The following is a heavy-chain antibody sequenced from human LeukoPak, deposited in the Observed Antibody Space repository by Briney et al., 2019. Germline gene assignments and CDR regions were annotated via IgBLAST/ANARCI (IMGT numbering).Heavy chain of an antibody. CDR2: ISPSGDIT. J-gene: IGHJ4*02. CDR3: AKDLFLAPVLLWFGALDY. CDR1: GFTFSKHG. V-gene: IGHV3-23*01. D-gene: IGHD3-10*01. Sequence: PGGTLRLSCAASGFTFSKHGMNWVRQAPGKGLEWVSGISPSGDITYYADSVKGRFTISRDNSKNTLYLQMNSLRAEDTAVYYCAKDLFLAPVLLWFGALDYWGQGTLVTVSS.